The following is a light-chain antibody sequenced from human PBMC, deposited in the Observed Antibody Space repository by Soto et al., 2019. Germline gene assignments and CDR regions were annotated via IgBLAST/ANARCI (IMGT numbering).Light chain of an antibody. V-gene: IGKV1-5*03. CDR3: QQYIAYPWT. CDR1: QEINIW. Sequence: DIQMTQSPSTQSASVGDRITITCRASQEINIWLAWYQQRPGKALKVLISRASRLETGVASRFSGSGSGTEFTLTINSLQPDDFAIYFCQQYIAYPWTFGPGTKVDIK. J-gene: IGKJ1*01. CDR2: RAS.